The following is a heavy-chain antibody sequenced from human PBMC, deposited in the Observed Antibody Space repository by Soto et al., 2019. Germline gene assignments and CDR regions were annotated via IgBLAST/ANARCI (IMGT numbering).Heavy chain of an antibody. D-gene: IGHD2-15*01. CDR3: ARDRVRGSGGSYDDAFDI. CDR1: GGSISRGGYF. V-gene: IGHV4-31*03. Sequence: SETLSLICTVSGGSISRGGYFWSWIRQHPGKGLEWNGYIYYSGSTYYNPSLKSRVTISVDTSKNQFSLKLSSVTAADTAVYYCARDRVRGSGGSYDDAFDIWGRGTMVTVAS. J-gene: IGHJ3*02. CDR2: IYYSGST.